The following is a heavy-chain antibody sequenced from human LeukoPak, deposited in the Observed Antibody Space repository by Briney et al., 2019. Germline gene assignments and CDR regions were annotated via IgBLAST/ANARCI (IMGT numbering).Heavy chain of an antibody. J-gene: IGHJ4*02. CDR2: IYHSGST. CDR1: GGSISSGGYS. Sequence: PSETLSLTCAVSGGSISSGGYSWSWIRQPPGKGLEWIGYIYHSGSTYYNPSLKSRVTISVDRSKNQFSLKLSSVTAADTAVYYCARAGRGALWYWGQGTLVTVSS. V-gene: IGHV4-30-2*01. CDR3: ARAGRGALWY. D-gene: IGHD2-21*01.